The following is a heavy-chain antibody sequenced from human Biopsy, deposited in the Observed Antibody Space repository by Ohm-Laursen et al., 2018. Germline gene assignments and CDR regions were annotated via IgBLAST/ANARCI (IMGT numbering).Heavy chain of an antibody. D-gene: IGHD2-2*01. Sequence: GTLSLTCTVSDDSIRNFYWTWIRQPPGKGLEWIGDVYYSGTTNYNPSLKSRLTISVDTSKNQFSLNLNSVTAADTAVYFCARDVKRYCSGTSCYSGYFGMDVWGQGTTVTVS. J-gene: IGHJ6*02. V-gene: IGHV4-59*01. CDR1: DDSIRNFY. CDR3: ARDVKRYCSGTSCYSGYFGMDV. CDR2: VYYSGTT.